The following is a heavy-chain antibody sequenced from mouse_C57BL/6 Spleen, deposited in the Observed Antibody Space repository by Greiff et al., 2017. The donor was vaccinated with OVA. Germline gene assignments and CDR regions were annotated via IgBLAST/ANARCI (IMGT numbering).Heavy chain of an antibody. Sequence: EVQLQESGGDLVKPGGSLKLSCAASGFTFSSYGMSWVRQTPDKRLEWVATISSGGSYTYYPDSVKGRFTISRDNAKNTLYLQMSSLKSEDTAMYYCARRGVYYGSSSGYAMDYWGQGTSVTVSS. D-gene: IGHD1-1*01. CDR2: ISSGGSYT. CDR1: GFTFSSYG. V-gene: IGHV5-6*01. J-gene: IGHJ4*01. CDR3: ARRGVYYGSSSGYAMDY.